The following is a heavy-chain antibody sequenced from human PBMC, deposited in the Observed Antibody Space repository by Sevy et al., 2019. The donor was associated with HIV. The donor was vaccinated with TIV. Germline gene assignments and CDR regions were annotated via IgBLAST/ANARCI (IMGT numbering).Heavy chain of an antibody. D-gene: IGHD6-19*01. V-gene: IGHV3-30*18. CDR3: AKDNGYSIGWYPRFDP. J-gene: IGHJ5*02. Sequence: GGSLRLSCAGSGFSFSTNGMHWVRQAPGKGLDWVAVISKNGDYKYYADSVKGRFTISRDNSKNTLFLQMNSLRTEDTALYYCAKDNGYSIGWYPRFDPWGQGTLVTVSS. CDR1: GFSFSTNG. CDR2: ISKNGDYK.